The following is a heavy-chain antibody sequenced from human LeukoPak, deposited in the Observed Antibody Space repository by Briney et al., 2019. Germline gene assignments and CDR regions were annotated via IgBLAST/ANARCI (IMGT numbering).Heavy chain of an antibody. D-gene: IGHD3-22*01. V-gene: IGHV3-23*01. J-gene: IGHJ4*02. Sequence: PGGSLRLSCAASGFTFSSYAMSWVRQAPGKGLEWVSGISGSGGSTYYADSVKGRFTISRDNSKNTLYLQMNSLRAEDTAVYHCVRGSSGYYYYFEYWGQGTLVTVSS. CDR2: ISGSGGST. CDR3: VRGSSGYYYYFEY. CDR1: GFTFSSYA.